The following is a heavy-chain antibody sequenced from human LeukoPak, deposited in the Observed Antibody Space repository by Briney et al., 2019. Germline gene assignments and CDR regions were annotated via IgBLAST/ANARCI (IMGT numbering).Heavy chain of an antibody. CDR2: ISWNSGSI. CDR1: GFTFDDYA. J-gene: IGHJ4*02. V-gene: IGHV3-9*01. CDR3: AKGPYGSGSKYFDY. D-gene: IGHD3-10*01. Sequence: GGSLRLSCAASGFTFDDYAIHWVRQAPGKGLEWVSGISWNSGSIGYADSVKGRFTISRDNAKNSLYLQMNSLRAEDTALYYCAKGPYGSGSKYFDYWGQGTLVTVSS.